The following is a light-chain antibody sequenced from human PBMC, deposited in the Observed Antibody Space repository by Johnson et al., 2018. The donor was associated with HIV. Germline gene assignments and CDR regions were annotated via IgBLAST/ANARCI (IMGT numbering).Light chain of an antibody. CDR1: SSNIGNNY. Sequence: VLTQPPSVSAAPGQKVTISCSGSSSNIGNNYVSWYQQLPGTAPKLLIYESNKRPSGIPDRFSGSKSGTSATLGITGLQTGDEADYYCGTWDSSLSAGGVFGTGTKVPVL. J-gene: IGLJ1*01. V-gene: IGLV1-51*02. CDR2: ESN. CDR3: GTWDSSLSAGGV.